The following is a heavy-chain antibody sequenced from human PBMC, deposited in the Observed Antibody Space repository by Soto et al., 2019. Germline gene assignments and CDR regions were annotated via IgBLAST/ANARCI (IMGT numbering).Heavy chain of an antibody. CDR2: IYHSGST. Sequence: SETLSLTCAVSGVSISSGGYSWRWIRQPPGKGLEWIGYIYHSGSTYYNPSLKSRVTISVDRSKNQFSLKLSSETAADTAVYYCARVPSPWGQGTLVTV. CDR1: GVSISSGGYS. J-gene: IGHJ5*02. CDR3: ARVPSP. V-gene: IGHV4-30-2*01.